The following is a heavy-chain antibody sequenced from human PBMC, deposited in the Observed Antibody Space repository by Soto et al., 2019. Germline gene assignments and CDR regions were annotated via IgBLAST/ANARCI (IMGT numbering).Heavy chain of an antibody. CDR1: GFTFSNSA. V-gene: IGHV1-58*01. D-gene: IGHD2-15*01. CDR3: AAELYSGGSCCSFDI. CDR2: LIVGDGGT. Sequence: GASVKVSCKTSGFTFSNSAVQWVRQARGQRLEGIGYLIVGDGGTKYAQELQERLTITRDLSTNTAYMELSSLRSEDTAVYYCAAELYSGGSCCSFDIWG. J-gene: IGHJ3*02.